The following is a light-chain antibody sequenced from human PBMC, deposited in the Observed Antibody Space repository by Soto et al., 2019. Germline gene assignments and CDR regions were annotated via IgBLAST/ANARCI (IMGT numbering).Light chain of an antibody. CDR2: AAS. J-gene: IGKJ1*01. V-gene: IGKV1-39*01. CDR3: QQSNNTPRT. CDR1: QSISIF. Sequence: DIQMTQSPSSLSASVGDRVTITCRASQSISIFLHWYQQKPGKAPKLLIYAASTLESGVPSRFSGSGSGTDFTLTIRSLQPEDSATYYCQQSNNTPRTFGQGTKV.